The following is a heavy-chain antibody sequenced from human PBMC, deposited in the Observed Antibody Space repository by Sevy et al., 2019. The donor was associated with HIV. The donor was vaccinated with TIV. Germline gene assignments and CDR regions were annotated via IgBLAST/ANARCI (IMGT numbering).Heavy chain of an antibody. V-gene: IGHV3-30*04. CDR3: ANIPYVGFWSGTPPSYYYYGMDV. CDR1: GFTFSSYA. Sequence: GGSLRLSCAASGFTFSSYAMHWVRQAPGKGLEWMAVISYDGSNKYYADSVKGRFTISRDNSKNMLYLQMNSLRAEDTAVYYCANIPYVGFWSGTPPSYYYYGMDVWGQGTTVTVSS. D-gene: IGHD3-3*01. CDR2: ISYDGSNK. J-gene: IGHJ6*02.